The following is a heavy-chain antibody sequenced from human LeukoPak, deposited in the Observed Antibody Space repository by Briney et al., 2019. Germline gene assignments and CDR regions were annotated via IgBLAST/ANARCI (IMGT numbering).Heavy chain of an antibody. CDR3: ARGTGPHDY. CDR1: GGSFSGYY. V-gene: IGHV4-34*01. J-gene: IGHJ4*02. Sequence: SETLSLTCAVYGGSFSGYYWSWIRLPPGKGLEWIGEINHSGSTNYNPSLKSRVTISVDTSKNQFSLKLSSVTAADTAVYYCARGTGPHDYWGQGTLVTVSS. CDR2: INHSGST.